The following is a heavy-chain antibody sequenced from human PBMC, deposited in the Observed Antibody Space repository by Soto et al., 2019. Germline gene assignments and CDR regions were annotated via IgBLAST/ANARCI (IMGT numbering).Heavy chain of an antibody. D-gene: IGHD2-15*01. J-gene: IGHJ5*02. V-gene: IGHV1-69*01. CDR2: IIPTFVTA. CDR3: ARHPLVVVAANRQWNNWFDP. CDR1: GGTFISYA. Sequence: QVQLVQSGSEVKKPGTSVKVSCKASGGTFISYAISWVQQAPGQSLEWMGGIIPTFVTANYEQKFQGRFTITADESTSTAYMELSSLRSEDTTAYYCARHPLVVVAANRQWNNWFDPWGQGTLLPVSS.